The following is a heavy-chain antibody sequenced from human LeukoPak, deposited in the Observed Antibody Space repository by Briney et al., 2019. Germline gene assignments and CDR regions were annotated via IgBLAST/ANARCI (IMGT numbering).Heavy chain of an antibody. J-gene: IGHJ4*02. D-gene: IGHD5-18*01. CDR1: RYTFTDYY. CDR3: AREIFVDTAMVIFDY. CDR2: INPNSGGT. V-gene: IGHV1-2*02. Sequence: ASVKVSCKASRYTFTDYYMHWVRQAPGQGLEWMGWINPNSGGTNYAQKFQGRVTMTRDTSISTAYMELSRLRSDDTAVYYCAREIFVDTAMVIFDYWGQGTLVTVSS.